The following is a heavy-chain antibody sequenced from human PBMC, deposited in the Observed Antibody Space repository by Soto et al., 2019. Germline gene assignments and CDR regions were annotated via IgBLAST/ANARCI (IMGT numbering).Heavy chain of an antibody. J-gene: IGHJ4*02. CDR1: GFSITNTW. Sequence: EVQLVESGGGLVQPGGSLRLSCAASGFSITNTWMHWVRQAPGKGLEWVGRVKSKAVGGTADYAAPVKGRFTVSRDDSKKTQYLQMNSLKMEDTAVYYCTSYPDFWGGHTPLWGQGTLVTVSS. D-gene: IGHD3-3*01. CDR2: VKSKAVGGTA. V-gene: IGHV3-15*07. CDR3: TSYPDFWGGHTPL.